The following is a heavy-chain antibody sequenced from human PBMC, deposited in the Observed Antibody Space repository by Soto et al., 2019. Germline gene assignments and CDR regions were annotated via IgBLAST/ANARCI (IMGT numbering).Heavy chain of an antibody. J-gene: IGHJ6*03. Sequence: GASVKVSCKASGYTFASYAMHWVRQAPGQRLEWMGWINAGNGNTKYSQKFQGRVTITRDTSASTAYMELSSLRSEDTAVYYCARDRQYDFWSGVRRAPLYYYYMDVWGKGTTVTVSS. D-gene: IGHD3-3*01. CDR2: INAGNGNT. CDR3: ARDRQYDFWSGVRRAPLYYYYMDV. V-gene: IGHV1-3*01. CDR1: GYTFASYA.